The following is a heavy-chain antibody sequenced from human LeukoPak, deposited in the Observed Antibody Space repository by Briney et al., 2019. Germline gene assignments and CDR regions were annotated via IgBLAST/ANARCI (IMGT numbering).Heavy chain of an antibody. D-gene: IGHD3-10*01. Sequence: ASVKVSCKASGYTFTSYGISWVRQAPGQGLEWMGWISAYNGNTNYAQKLQGRVTMTTDTSTSTAYMELRSLRSDDTAVYYCARDDSGSTIHYYYYMDVWGKGTTVTVSS. CDR1: GYTFTSYG. CDR3: ARDDSGSTIHYYYYMDV. J-gene: IGHJ6*03. V-gene: IGHV1-18*01. CDR2: ISAYNGNT.